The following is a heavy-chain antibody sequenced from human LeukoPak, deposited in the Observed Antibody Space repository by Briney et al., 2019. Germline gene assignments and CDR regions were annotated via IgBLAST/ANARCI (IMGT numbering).Heavy chain of an antibody. D-gene: IGHD3-22*01. J-gene: IGHJ4*02. Sequence: SETLSLTRTVSGGSISSGGYYWSWIRQHPGKGLEWIGYIYYSGSTYYNPSLKSRVTISVDTSKNQFSLKLSSVTAADTAVYYCARARGGHYDSSGYYFDYWGQGTLVTVSS. V-gene: IGHV4-31*03. CDR2: IYYSGST. CDR3: ARARGGHYDSSGYYFDY. CDR1: GGSISSGGYY.